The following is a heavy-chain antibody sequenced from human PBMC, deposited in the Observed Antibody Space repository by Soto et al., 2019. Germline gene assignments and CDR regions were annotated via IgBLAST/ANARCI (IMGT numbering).Heavy chain of an antibody. CDR2: ISGSGGST. V-gene: IGHV3-23*01. J-gene: IGHJ4*02. CDR3: AKGLSVAAAGSLVY. Sequence: LRLSCAASGFTFSSYAMSWVRQAPGKGLEWVSAISGSGGSTYYADSVKGRFTISRDNSKNTLYLQMNSLRAEDTAVYYCAKGLSVAAAGSLVYWGQGTLVTSPQ. D-gene: IGHD6-13*01. CDR1: GFTFSSYA.